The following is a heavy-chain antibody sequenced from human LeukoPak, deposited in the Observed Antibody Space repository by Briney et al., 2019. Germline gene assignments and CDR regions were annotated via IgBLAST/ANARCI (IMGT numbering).Heavy chain of an antibody. J-gene: IGHJ5*02. V-gene: IGHV4-34*01. CDR3: ARVGSSSWDNWFDP. CDR2: INHSGST. CDR1: GGSFSGYY. D-gene: IGHD6-13*01. Sequence: PSETLSLTCAVYGGSFSGYYWSWIRQPPGKGLEWIGEINHSGSTNYNPSLKSRVTISVDTSKNQFSLKLSSVTAADTAVYYCARVGSSSWDNWFDPWGQGTLVTVSS.